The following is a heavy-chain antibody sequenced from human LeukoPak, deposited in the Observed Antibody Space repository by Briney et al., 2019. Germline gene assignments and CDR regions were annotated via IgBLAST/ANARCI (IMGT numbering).Heavy chain of an antibody. CDR2: IYPGDSDT. D-gene: IGHD3-9*01. V-gene: IGHV5-51*01. Sequence: GESLKISCKGSGYSFNSYWIGWVRQMPGKGLEWMGIIYPGDSDTRYSPSFLGQVTISADKSINTAYLQWSSLKASDTATYYCARVHYDILTVDYWGQGTLVTVSS. CDR1: GYSFNSYW. J-gene: IGHJ4*02. CDR3: ARVHYDILTVDY.